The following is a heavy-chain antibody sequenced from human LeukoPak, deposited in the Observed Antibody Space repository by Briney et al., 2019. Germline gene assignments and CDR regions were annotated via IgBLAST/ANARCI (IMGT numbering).Heavy chain of an antibody. CDR3: ARNYGSGSYYPFDY. J-gene: IGHJ4*02. D-gene: IGHD3-10*01. V-gene: IGHV4-4*02. CDR1: GGSISSSNW. Sequence: SGTLSLTCAVSGGSISSSNWWSWVRQPPGKGLGWIGEIYHSGSTNYNPSLKSRVTIAVDKSKNQFSLKLSSVTAADTAVYYCARNYGSGSYYPFDYWGQGTLVTVSS. CDR2: IYHSGST.